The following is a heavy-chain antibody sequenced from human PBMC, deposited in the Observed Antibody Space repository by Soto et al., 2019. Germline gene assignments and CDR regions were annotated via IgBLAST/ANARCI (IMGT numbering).Heavy chain of an antibody. J-gene: IGHJ5*02. CDR2: IYYSGST. V-gene: IGHV4-30-4*01. CDR1: GGSISSGDYY. D-gene: IGHD6-13*01. Sequence: QVQLQESGPGLVKPSQTLSLTCTVSGGSISSGDYYWSWIRQPPGKGLEWIGYIYYSGSTYYNPSLKSRVTISVDTSKNQFSLKLSSVTAADTAVYYCARDQGGYSSSWYSFDPWGQGTLVTVSS. CDR3: ARDQGGYSSSWYSFDP.